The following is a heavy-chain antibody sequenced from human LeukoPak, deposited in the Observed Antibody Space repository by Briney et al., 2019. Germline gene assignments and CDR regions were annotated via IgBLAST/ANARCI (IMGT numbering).Heavy chain of an antibody. V-gene: IGHV1-2*02. CDR1: GFSLMLYW. CDR3: ARDAPHNRFDY. Sequence: ASVRVGFQDSGFSLMLYWIHWGRRATVEGIERMRKLELNTGDTTSAQKFQGRVTMTRDTSISTVYLDLSGLGSDDTSVYYCARDAPHNRFDYWGQGTLVTVSS. CDR2: LELNTGDT. D-gene: IGHD3-16*02. J-gene: IGHJ4*02.